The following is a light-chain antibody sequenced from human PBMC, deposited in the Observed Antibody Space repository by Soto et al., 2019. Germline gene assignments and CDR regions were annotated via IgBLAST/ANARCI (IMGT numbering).Light chain of an antibody. V-gene: IGKV1-9*01. CDR2: AAS. J-gene: IGKJ1*01. CDR1: QGISSY. CDR3: LQHNSYPRT. Sequence: DIQLTQSPSFLSASVGDRVTITCRASQGISSYLAWYQQKPGKAPKLLIYAASTLQSGVPSRFSGSGSGTEFTLTISRLQPEDFATYYCLQHNSYPRTFGQGTKVDIK.